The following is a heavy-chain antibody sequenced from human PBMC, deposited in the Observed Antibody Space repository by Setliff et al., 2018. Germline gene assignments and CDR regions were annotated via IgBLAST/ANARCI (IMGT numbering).Heavy chain of an antibody. Sequence: SVKVSCKASGGTFSSYGISWVRQAPGQGLEWMGGTIPIFGSTNYAQKFHDRVTIITDESTNTAFMQLSSLRSDDTAVYYCVREGVDSRSSTDYRYYMDVWGKGTTVTVSS. V-gene: IGHV1-69*05. CDR3: VREGVDSRSSTDYRYYMDV. CDR2: TIPIFGST. CDR1: GGTFSSYG. J-gene: IGHJ6*03. D-gene: IGHD3-22*01.